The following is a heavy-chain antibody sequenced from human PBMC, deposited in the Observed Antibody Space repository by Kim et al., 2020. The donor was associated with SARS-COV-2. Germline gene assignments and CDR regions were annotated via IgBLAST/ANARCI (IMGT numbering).Heavy chain of an antibody. CDR1: GYTFTSYY. V-gene: IGHV1-46*01. CDR3: ARDYTGYSSSWYGVGY. Sequence: ASVKVSCKASGYTFTSYYMHWVRQAPGQGLEWMGIINPSGGSTSYAQKFQGRVTMTRDTSTSTVYMELSSLRSEDTAVYYCARDYTGYSSSWYGVGYWGQGTLVTVSS. J-gene: IGHJ4*02. D-gene: IGHD6-13*01. CDR2: INPSGGST.